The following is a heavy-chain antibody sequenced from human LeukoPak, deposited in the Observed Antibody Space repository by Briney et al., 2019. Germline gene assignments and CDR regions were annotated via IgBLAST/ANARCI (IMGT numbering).Heavy chain of an antibody. Sequence: GGSLRLSCAASGFTFNNYGMHWVRQAPGKGLEWISYISSSSSAIYYGDSVKGRFAISRDNAKNSLYLQMNSLRAEDTAIYYCARENWDLVAVPMDVWGKGTTVIVSS. CDR3: ARENWDLVAVPMDV. CDR1: GFTFNNYG. V-gene: IGHV3-48*01. J-gene: IGHJ6*04. CDR2: ISSSSSAI. D-gene: IGHD1-26*01.